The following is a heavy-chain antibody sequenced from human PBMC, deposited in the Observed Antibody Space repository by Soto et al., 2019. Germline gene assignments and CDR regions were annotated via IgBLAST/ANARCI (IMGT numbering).Heavy chain of an antibody. J-gene: IGHJ4*02. CDR3: ARDSLANSREFEY. V-gene: IGHV3-74*03. CDR2: ISNDGSST. D-gene: IGHD3-16*01. CDR1: GFTFSSYW. Sequence: QPGGSLRLSCAASGFTFSSYWMHWVRQAPGQGLVWVSRISNDGSSTMYADAVKGRFTISRDNAKNTLYLQMNSLRAEDTAVYLCARDSLANSREFEYWGQGTLVTVS.